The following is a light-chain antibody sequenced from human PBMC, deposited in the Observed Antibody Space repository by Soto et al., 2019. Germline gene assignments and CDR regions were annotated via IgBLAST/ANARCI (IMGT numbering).Light chain of an antibody. J-gene: IGKJ4*01. V-gene: IGKV1-39*01. CDR1: QTINIF. CDR3: QQTSTTPQT. CDR2: AAS. Sequence: DIQMNQSPSSLSASVGDRVTITCRASQTINIFLHWYQQKPGQAPTLLIYAASSLQSGFPSRFSGSGSGTVFTRTITSLQPEDFATYYCQQTSTTPQTFGGGTKVEIK.